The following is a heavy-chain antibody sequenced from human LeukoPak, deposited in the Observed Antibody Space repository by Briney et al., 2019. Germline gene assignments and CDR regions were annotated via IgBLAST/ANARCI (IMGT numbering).Heavy chain of an antibody. D-gene: IGHD5-24*01. V-gene: IGHV4-59*01. Sequence: SETLSLTCTVSGASITDYYWSWIRQPPAKGLEWIGYIYYSGSPNYNPSLKSRVTLSLDTSQNQFSLKLTSVTAADTAVYYCAYGGDAYKTGYWGQGTLVTVSS. J-gene: IGHJ4*02. CDR3: AYGGDAYKTGY. CDR1: GASITDYY. CDR2: IYYSGSP.